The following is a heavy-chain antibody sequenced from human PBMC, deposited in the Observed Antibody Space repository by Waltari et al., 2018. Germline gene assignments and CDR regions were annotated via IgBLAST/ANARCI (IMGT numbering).Heavy chain of an antibody. CDR3: AKDAAAAPAYYYYKDV. D-gene: IGHD6-13*01. J-gene: IGHJ6*03. Sequence: QVQLVESGGGVVQPGRSLRLSCAASGFTFSNSAMHWVRQAPGKGLEWVAVISLDGVNKDYGGSVKGRFTISRDNSKNTLYLQMNSLRAEDTAVYYCAKDAAAAPAYYYYKDVWGKGTTVTISS. CDR1: GFTFSNSA. CDR2: ISLDGVNK. V-gene: IGHV3-30*18.